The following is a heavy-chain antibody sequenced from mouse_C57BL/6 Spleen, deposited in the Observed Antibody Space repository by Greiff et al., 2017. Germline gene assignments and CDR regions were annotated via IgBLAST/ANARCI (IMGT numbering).Heavy chain of an antibody. CDR3: ARGGGSSYDYYAMDY. Sequence: QVQLQQPGAELVRPGSSVKLSCKASGYTFTSYWMHWVKQRPIQGLEWIGNIDPSDSETHYNQKFKDKATLTVDKSSSTAYMQLSSLTSEDSAVDYCARGGGSSYDYYAMDYWGQGTSVTVSS. CDR2: IDPSDSET. V-gene: IGHV1-52*01. J-gene: IGHJ4*01. D-gene: IGHD1-1*01. CDR1: GYTFTSYW.